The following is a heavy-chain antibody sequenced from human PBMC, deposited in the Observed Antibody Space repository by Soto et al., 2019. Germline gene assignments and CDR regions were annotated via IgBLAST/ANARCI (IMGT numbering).Heavy chain of an antibody. CDR3: ARLGRCGGDCGDIDY. CDR1: GGSISSSSYY. J-gene: IGHJ4*02. CDR2: IYYSGST. V-gene: IGHV4-39*01. Sequence: QLQLQESGPGLVKPSETLSLTCTVSGGSISSSSYYWGWIRQPPGKGLEWIGSIYYSGSTYYNPSLKSRVTISVDTSKNQFSLKLISVTAADTAVYYCARLGRCGGDCGDIDYWGQGTLVTVSS. D-gene: IGHD2-21*02.